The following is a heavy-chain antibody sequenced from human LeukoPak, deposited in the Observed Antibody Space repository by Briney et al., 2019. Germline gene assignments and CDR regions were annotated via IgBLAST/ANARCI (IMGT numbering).Heavy chain of an antibody. D-gene: IGHD4-23*01. CDR1: GGSISSSSYY. Sequence: SETLSLTCTVSGGSISSSSYYWGWIRQPPGKGLEWIGSIYYSGSTYYYPSLKSRVTISVDTSKNQFSLKLSSVTAADTAVYYCARQGLDGGAFYWGQGTLVTVSS. V-gene: IGHV4-39*01. J-gene: IGHJ4*02. CDR2: IYYSGST. CDR3: ARQGLDGGAFY.